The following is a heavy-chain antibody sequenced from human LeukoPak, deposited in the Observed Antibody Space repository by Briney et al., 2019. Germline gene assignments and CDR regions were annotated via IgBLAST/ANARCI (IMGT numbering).Heavy chain of an antibody. CDR3: ATRTTEEAFDI. J-gene: IGHJ3*02. V-gene: IGHV1-46*01. D-gene: IGHD4-17*01. Sequence: GASVKVSCKAFGYTFTSNYMHWVRQAPGQGPEWMGVISPSGGSTTYAQKFQGRVTLTRDMSTSTDYLELSSLRSEDTAVYYCATRTTEEAFDIWGQGTMVTVSS. CDR1: GYTFTSNY. CDR2: ISPSGGST.